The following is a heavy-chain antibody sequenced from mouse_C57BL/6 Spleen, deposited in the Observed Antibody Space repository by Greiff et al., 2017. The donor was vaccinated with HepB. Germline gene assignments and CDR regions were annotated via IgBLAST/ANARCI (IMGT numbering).Heavy chain of an antibody. D-gene: IGHD2-1*01. CDR2: INPGSGGT. J-gene: IGHJ4*01. Sequence: QVQLKESGAELVRPGTSVKVSCKASGYAFTNYLTEWVKQRPGQGLEWIGVINPGSGGTNYNEKFKGKATLTADKSSSTAYMQLSSLTSEDSAVYFCARGSNYAYAMDYWGQGTSVTVSS. CDR3: ARGSNYAYAMDY. CDR1: GYAFTNYL. V-gene: IGHV1-54*01.